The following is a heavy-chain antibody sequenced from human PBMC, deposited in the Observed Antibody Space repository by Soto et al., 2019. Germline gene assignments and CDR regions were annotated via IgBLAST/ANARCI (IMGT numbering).Heavy chain of an antibody. CDR2: ISSSSSYI. CDR3: ARVLNWNYWWFDP. CDR1: GFTFSSYS. Sequence: GGYLRLSCAASGFTFSSYSMNWVRQAPGKGLEWVSSISSSSSYIYYADSVKGRFTISRDNAKNSLYLQMNSLRAEDTDVYYCARVLNWNYWWFDPWGQGTLVTVSS. J-gene: IGHJ5*02. V-gene: IGHV3-21*01. D-gene: IGHD1-7*01.